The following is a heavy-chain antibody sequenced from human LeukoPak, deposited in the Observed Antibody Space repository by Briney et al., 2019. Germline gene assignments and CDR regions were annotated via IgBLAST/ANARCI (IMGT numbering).Heavy chain of an antibody. J-gene: IGHJ5*02. CDR2: ISGGSGST. V-gene: IGHV3-23*01. CDR3: TKGFSTYVYNWFDP. Sequence: PGGSLRLSCAASGFTFLTYAMNWVRQAPGEGLEWVAGISGGSGSTYYADSVKGRFTVSRDNSKSTPYLQMNSLRAADTAVYYCTKGFSTYVYNWFDPWVQGTLVTVSS. D-gene: IGHD3-16*01. CDR1: GFTFLTYA.